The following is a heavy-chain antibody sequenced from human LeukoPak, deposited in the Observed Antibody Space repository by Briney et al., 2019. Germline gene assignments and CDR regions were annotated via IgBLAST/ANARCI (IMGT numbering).Heavy chain of an antibody. V-gene: IGHV3-30*02. CDR1: GFTFSSYG. CDR2: IRYDGSNK. J-gene: IGHJ4*02. Sequence: GGSLRLSCAASGFTFSSYGMHWVRQAPGKGLEWVAFIRYDGSNKYYADSVKGRFTISRDNAKNTLYLQMNSLRAEDTAVYFCTRGGVDYWGQGTLVTVSS. CDR3: TRGGVDY.